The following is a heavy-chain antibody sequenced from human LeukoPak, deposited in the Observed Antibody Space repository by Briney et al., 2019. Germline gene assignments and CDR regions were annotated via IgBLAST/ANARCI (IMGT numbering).Heavy chain of an antibody. D-gene: IGHD5-24*01. CDR1: GYTFTSYG. Sequence: ASVKVSCKASGYTFTSYGISWVRQAPGQGLEWMGGISAYNGNTNYAQKLQGRVTMTTDTSTSTAYMELSSLRSEDTAVYYCASEEMGPQGLDYWGQGTLVTVSS. V-gene: IGHV1-18*01. CDR3: ASEEMGPQGLDY. J-gene: IGHJ4*02. CDR2: ISAYNGNT.